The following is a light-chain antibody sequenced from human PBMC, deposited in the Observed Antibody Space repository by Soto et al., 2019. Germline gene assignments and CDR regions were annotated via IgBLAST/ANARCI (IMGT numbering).Light chain of an antibody. CDR1: SSDVGFYNF. CDR2: EVT. CDR3: ASYAGTKLFV. J-gene: IGLJ1*01. V-gene: IGLV2-8*01. Sequence: LTQPPSASGSPGQSLTISCTGTSSDVGFYNFVSWYQQRPGKAPKLVIYEVTKRPSGVPDRFSGSKSGSTASLTVSGLQADDEADYYCASYAGTKLFVFGRGTRSPS.